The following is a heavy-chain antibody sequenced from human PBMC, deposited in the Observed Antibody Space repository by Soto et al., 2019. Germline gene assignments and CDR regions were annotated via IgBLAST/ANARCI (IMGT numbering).Heavy chain of an antibody. CDR2: ISWNGGSL. V-gene: IGHV3-9*01. CDR1: GFTFDDYA. D-gene: IGHD3-10*01. Sequence: EVQLVESGGGLVQPGRSLRLSCEVSGFTFDDYAMHWVRQSPGKGLEWVSGISWNGGSLDYADSVRGRFTISRDNAKNALYLQMNGLRSEDTPLYYCAKDFSTYHDSGSQFDFWGQGTLVTVSS. J-gene: IGHJ4*02. CDR3: AKDFSTYHDSGSQFDF.